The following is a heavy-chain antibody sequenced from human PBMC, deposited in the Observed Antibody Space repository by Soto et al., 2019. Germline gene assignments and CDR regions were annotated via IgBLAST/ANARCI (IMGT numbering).Heavy chain of an antibody. D-gene: IGHD5-18*01. CDR3: ARDGPHRLWLLDYYYGMDV. Sequence: QVQLVQSGAEVKKPGSSVKVSCKASGGTFSSYTISWVRQAPGQGLEWMGRIIPILGIANYAQKFQGRVTITADKSTSTAYMELSSLRSEDTAVYYCARDGPHRLWLLDYYYGMDVWGQGTTVTVSS. CDR2: IIPILGIA. J-gene: IGHJ6*02. V-gene: IGHV1-69*08. CDR1: GGTFSSYT.